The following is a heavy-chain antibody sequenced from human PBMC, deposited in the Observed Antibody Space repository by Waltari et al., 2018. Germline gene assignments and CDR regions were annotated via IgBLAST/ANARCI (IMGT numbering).Heavy chain of an antibody. J-gene: IGHJ4*02. CDR1: GYTFTSYY. Sequence: QVQLVQSGAEVKKPGASVKVSCKASGYTFTSYYMHWVRQAPGQGLEWMGIINPSGGSTSYAQKFQGRVTITADKSTSTAYMELSSLRSEDTAVYYCAVGDYGDYLDDYWGQGTLVTVSS. V-gene: IGHV1-46*01. CDR3: AVGDYGDYLDDY. CDR2: INPSGGST. D-gene: IGHD4-17*01.